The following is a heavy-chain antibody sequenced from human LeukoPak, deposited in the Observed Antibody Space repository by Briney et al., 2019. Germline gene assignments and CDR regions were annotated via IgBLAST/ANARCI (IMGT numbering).Heavy chain of an antibody. J-gene: IGHJ4*02. CDR1: GFTFSSYG. CDR3: AKERYCSSTSGYVMDY. CDR2: IRYDGSNK. Sequence: GGSLRLSCAASGFTFSSYGMHWVREAPGKGLEWVAFIRYDGSNKYYADSVKGRFTISRDNSKNTLYLQMNSLRAEDTAVYYCAKERYCSSTSGYVMDYWGQGTLVTVSS. V-gene: IGHV3-30*02. D-gene: IGHD2-2*01.